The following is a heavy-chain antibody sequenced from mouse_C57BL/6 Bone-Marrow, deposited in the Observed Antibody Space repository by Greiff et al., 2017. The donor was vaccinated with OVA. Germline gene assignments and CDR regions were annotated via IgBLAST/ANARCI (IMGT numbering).Heavy chain of an antibody. J-gene: IGHJ2*01. CDR2: IYPRSGNT. V-gene: IGHV1-81*01. Sequence: VQLKQSGAELARPGASVKLSCKASGYTFTSYGISWVKQRTGQGLEWIGEIYPRSGNTYYNEKFKGKATLTADKSSSTAYMELRSLTSEDSAVYYCARRDYYGSSFFFDYWGQGTTLTVSS. CDR1: GYTFTSYG. D-gene: IGHD1-1*01. CDR3: ARRDYYGSSFFFDY.